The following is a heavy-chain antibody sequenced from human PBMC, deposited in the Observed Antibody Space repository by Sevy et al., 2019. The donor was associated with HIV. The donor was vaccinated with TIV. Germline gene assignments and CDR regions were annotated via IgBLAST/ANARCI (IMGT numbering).Heavy chain of an antibody. V-gene: IGHV3-23*01. CDR1: GFTFSSYA. D-gene: IGHD3-22*01. J-gene: IGHJ3*02. CDR2: ISGSGGST. Sequence: GGSLRLSCAASGFTFSSYAMSWVRQAPGKGLEWVSAISGSGGSTYYADSVKGRFTISRDNSKNTLYLQMNSLRAEDTAVYYGAKGHTYYYDSSGYYYGPSDAFDIWGQGTMVTVSS. CDR3: AKGHTYYYDSSGYYYGPSDAFDI.